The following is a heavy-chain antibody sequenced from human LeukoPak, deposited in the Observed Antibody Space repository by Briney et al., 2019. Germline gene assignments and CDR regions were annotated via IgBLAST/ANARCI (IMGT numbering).Heavy chain of an antibody. CDR2: IIPIFGTA. J-gene: IGHJ4*02. CDR3: ARVQSYGSGSYYVRNGFDY. CDR1: GGTFSSYA. Sequence: EASVKVSCKASGGTFSSYAISWVRQAPGQGLEWMGGIIPIFGTANYAQKFQGRVTITADESTSTAYMELSSLRSEDTAVYYCARVQSYGSGSYYVRNGFDYWGQGTLVTVSS. V-gene: IGHV1-69*13. D-gene: IGHD3-10*01.